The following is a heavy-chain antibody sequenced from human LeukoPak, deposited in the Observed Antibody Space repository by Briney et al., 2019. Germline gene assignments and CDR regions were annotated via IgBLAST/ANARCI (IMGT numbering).Heavy chain of an antibody. J-gene: IGHJ3*02. CDR1: GFSFSRTD. Sequence: TGGSLRLSCAASGFSFSRTDMFWVRQAPGKGLEYVSSISGTRDATYYADPVRGRFTISRDNSKNTLYLQLNSLRAEDTAVYYCARVSVDAFDIWGQGTMVTVSS. CDR3: ARVSVDAFDI. CDR2: ISGTRDAT. V-gene: IGHV3-23*01.